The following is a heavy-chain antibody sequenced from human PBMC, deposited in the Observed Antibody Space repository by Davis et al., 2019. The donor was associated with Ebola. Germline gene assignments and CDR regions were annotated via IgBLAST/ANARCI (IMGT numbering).Heavy chain of an antibody. V-gene: IGHV4-59*01. CDR1: ADSINYYY. Sequence: PSETLSLTCTVSADSINYYYWNWIRQPPGKGLEWIGHISDRGTTNYNPSLKSRVSMSIDTSKKHFSLDLRSVTATDTAIYYCARERRFSSWFDSWGQGTLVTVPS. D-gene: IGHD6-13*01. CDR2: ISDRGTT. CDR3: ARERRFSSWFDS. J-gene: IGHJ5*01.